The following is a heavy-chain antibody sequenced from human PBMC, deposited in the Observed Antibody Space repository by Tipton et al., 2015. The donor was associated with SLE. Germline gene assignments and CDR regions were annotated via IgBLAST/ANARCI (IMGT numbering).Heavy chain of an antibody. CDR2: IYYSGST. V-gene: IGHV4-39*07. J-gene: IGHJ6*03. Sequence: TLSLTCTVSNGSISSSPYYWGWIRQSPGKGLEWVGSIYYSGSTYYNPSLKSRVTISVDTSRNQCSLNLTSVTAADTAVYYCARGPYYCIDVWGKGTSVTVSS. CDR3: ARGPYYCIDV. CDR1: NGSISSSPYY.